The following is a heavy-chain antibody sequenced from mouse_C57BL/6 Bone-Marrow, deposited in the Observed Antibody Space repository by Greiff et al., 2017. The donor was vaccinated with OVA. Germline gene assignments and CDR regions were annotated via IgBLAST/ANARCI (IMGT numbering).Heavy chain of an antibody. CDR1: GFNIKDDY. CDR2: IDPENGDT. CDR3: TTRGSTAQTLLDY. V-gene: IGHV14-4*01. D-gene: IGHD3-2*02. Sequence: EVKLQESGAELVRPGASVKLSCTASGFNIKDDYMHWVKQRPEQGLEWIGWIDPENGDTEYASKFQGKATIAADTSSNTAYLQLSSLTSEDTAVYYCTTRGSTAQTLLDYWGQGTTLTVSS. J-gene: IGHJ2*01.